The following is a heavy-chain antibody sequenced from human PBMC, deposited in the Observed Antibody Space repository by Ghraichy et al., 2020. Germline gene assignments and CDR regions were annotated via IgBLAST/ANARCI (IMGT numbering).Heavy chain of an antibody. CDR2: IRGDVVYI. Sequence: GESLNISCAASGFTFSTSSMSWFRQAPGKGLEWVSAIRGDVVYIYYGYSVKGRFTISRENYKSTLFLQMNSLRVEDTAVYYYAKVSGLVGADYPPWGQGTLVTVSS. CDR3: AKVSGLVGADYPP. D-gene: IGHD1-26*01. CDR1: GFTFSTSS. J-gene: IGHJ5*02. V-gene: IGHV3-23*01.